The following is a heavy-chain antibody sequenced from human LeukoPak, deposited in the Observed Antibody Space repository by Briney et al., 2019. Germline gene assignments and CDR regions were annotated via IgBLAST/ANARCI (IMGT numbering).Heavy chain of an antibody. V-gene: IGHV4-39*01. CDR2: IYYSGST. CDR1: GGSLSSSSYY. D-gene: IGHD5-18*01. CDR3: ARQAWGYSYGWLDY. Sequence: SETLSLTCTVSGGSLSSSSYYWGWVRQPPGKGLEWIGSIYYSGSTYYNPSLKSRVTISVDTSKNQFSLKLSSVTAADTAVYYCARQAWGYSYGWLDYWGQGTLVTVSS. J-gene: IGHJ4*02.